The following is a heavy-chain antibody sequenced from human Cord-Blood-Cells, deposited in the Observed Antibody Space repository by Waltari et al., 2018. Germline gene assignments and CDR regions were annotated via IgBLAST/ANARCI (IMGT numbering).Heavy chain of an antibody. CDR2: IIPIVGTA. V-gene: IGHV1-69*06. Sequence: QVQLVQSGAEVEKPGSSVKVSCKAYGGTFSGYAISWVRQAPGQGLEWMGGIIPIVGTANYAQKFQGRVTITADKSTSTAYMELSSLRSEDTAVYYCAGLTGDWGLYYFDYWGQGTLVTVSS. CDR3: AGLTGDWGLYYFDY. J-gene: IGHJ4*02. CDR1: GGTFSGYA. D-gene: IGHD7-27*01.